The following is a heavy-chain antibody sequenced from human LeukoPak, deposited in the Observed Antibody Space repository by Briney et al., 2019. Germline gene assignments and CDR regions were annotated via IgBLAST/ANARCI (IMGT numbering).Heavy chain of an antibody. CDR1: GGSFSGYY. CDR3: ARVLDYYGSGTRDFDY. J-gene: IGHJ4*02. Sequence: PSETLSLTCAVYGGSFSGYYRSWIRQPPGKGLEWIGSMYHSGTTSYNPSLESRVTMSVDTSKNQFSLELSSVTAADTAVYYCARVLDYYGSGTRDFDYWGQGTLVTVSS. CDR2: MYHSGTT. V-gene: IGHV4-34*01. D-gene: IGHD3-10*01.